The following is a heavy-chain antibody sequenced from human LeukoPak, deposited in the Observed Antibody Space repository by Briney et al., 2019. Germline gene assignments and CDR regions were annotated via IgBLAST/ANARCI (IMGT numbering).Heavy chain of an antibody. V-gene: IGHV4-59*08. J-gene: IGHJ6*03. CDR1: GGSINSDY. Sequence: SETLTLTCTVSGGSINSDYWSWIRQPPGKGLEWIGYIYYIGGTNYNPSLKSRVTISLDTSKNQFSLNLTSVTAADTAVYYCARRSEYMDAWAMGSTVSVSS. CDR3: ARRSEYMDA. CDR2: IYYIGGT. D-gene: IGHD6-19*01.